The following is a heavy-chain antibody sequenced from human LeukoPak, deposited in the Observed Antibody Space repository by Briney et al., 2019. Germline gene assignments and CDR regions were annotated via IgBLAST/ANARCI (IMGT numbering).Heavy chain of an antibody. Sequence: GESLKISCKGSGYSFTSYWIGWVRQMPGKGLEWMGIIYPGDSDTRYSPSFQGQVTISADKSISTAYLQWSSLKASDTAMYYCASEPPGYCSSTSCSPSYGMDVWGQGTTVTVSS. V-gene: IGHV5-51*01. CDR3: ASEPPGYCSSTSCSPSYGMDV. CDR1: GYSFTSYW. J-gene: IGHJ6*02. D-gene: IGHD2-2*01. CDR2: IYPGDSDT.